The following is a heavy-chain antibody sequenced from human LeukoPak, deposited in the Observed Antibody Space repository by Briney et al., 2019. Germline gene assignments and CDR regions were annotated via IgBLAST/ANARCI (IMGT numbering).Heavy chain of an antibody. CDR3: ARAVRLDGGPYLIGP. CDR1: GYTFTDYY. J-gene: IGHJ5*02. V-gene: IGHV1-2*02. Sequence: ASVKVSCKTSGYTFTDYYLHWVRQAPGQGLEWMGWINPNSGVTSSAQKFQGRVTMTRDTSITTVYMEVAWLTSEDTAMYFCARAVRLDGGPYLIGPWGQGTLVTVSS. CDR2: INPNSGVT. D-gene: IGHD2-21*01.